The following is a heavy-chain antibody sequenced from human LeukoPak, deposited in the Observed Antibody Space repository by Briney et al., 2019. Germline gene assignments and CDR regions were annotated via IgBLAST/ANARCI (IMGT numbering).Heavy chain of an antibody. J-gene: IGHJ4*02. Sequence: XYADSVKGRFTISREKAKNSLYMQMNRLRDEGTAVYYCARDWGVGYCSGGSCYVQPYYFDYWGQGTLVTVSS. D-gene: IGHD2-15*01. V-gene: IGHV3-21*01. CDR3: ARDWGVGYCSGGSCYVQPYYFDY.